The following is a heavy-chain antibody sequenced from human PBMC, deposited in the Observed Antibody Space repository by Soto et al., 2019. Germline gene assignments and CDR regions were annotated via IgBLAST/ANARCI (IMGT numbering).Heavy chain of an antibody. V-gene: IGHV4-30-4*02. CDR2: VYSTATT. D-gene: IGHD1-26*01. CDR1: GGSFSSGDHY. CDR3: ARVSNLVGPKDCKSAYFYAMDV. J-gene: IGHJ6*02. Sequence: PSETLSLTGTVSGGSFSSGDHYRSWIRQPPGKQLEWIGYVYSTATTNYRPTLTIGVYMTQVTSEHQFFLNVRSVAASDAAVHFCARVSNLVGPKDCKSAYFYAMDVWGPGTTVTVSS.